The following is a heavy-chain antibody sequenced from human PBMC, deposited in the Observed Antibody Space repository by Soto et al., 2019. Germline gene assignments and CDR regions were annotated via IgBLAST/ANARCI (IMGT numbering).Heavy chain of an antibody. Sequence: TSETLSLTCTVSGGSISSYYWSWIRQPPGKGLEWIGYIYYSGSTNYNPSLKSRVTISVDTSKNQFSLKLSSVTAADTAVYYCARETYYYDSSVYSTPMVDYWGQGTLVTVSS. CDR2: IYYSGST. D-gene: IGHD3-22*01. J-gene: IGHJ4*02. CDR1: GGSISSYY. V-gene: IGHV4-59*01. CDR3: ARETYYYDSSVYSTPMVDY.